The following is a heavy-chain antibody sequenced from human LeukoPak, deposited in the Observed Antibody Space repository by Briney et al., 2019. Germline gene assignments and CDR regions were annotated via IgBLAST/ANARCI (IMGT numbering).Heavy chain of an antibody. Sequence: GGSLRLSCAASGFTFSSYSMNWVRQAPGKGLEWVSYISSSSSTIYYADSVKGRFTISRDNVKNSLYLQMNSLRAEDTAVYYCARGQLERVNYYYGMDVWGQGTTVTVSS. CDR1: GFTFSSYS. CDR2: ISSSSSTI. V-gene: IGHV3-48*01. D-gene: IGHD1-1*01. CDR3: ARGQLERVNYYYGMDV. J-gene: IGHJ6*02.